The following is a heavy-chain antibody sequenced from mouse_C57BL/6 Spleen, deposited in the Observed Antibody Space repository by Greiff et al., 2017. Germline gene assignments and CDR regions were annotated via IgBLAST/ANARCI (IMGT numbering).Heavy chain of an antibody. CDR3: AMIYYDYRYAMDY. D-gene: IGHD2-4*01. CDR1: GFTFSDYG. V-gene: IGHV5-17*01. J-gene: IGHJ4*01. Sequence: EVMLVESGGGLVKPGGSLKLSCAASGFTFSDYGMHWVRQAPEKGLEWVAYISSGSSTIYYADTVKGRFTISRDNAKNTLFLQMTSLRSEDTAMYYCAMIYYDYRYAMDYWGQGTSVTVSS. CDR2: ISSGSSTI.